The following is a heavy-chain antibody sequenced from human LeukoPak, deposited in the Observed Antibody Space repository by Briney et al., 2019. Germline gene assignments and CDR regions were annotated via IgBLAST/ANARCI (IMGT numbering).Heavy chain of an antibody. Sequence: GGSLRLSCTASGFTFGDDGWSWFRLAPGKGLEGICLIRKKAYGETTEYAASVRGRFTISRDDAKSIAYLQMNSLKTEDTALYYCARGLHDYGDSNYYFDQWGQGTLVTVSS. CDR3: ARGLHDYGDSNYYFDQ. V-gene: IGHV3-49*03. D-gene: IGHD4-17*01. J-gene: IGHJ4*02. CDR2: IRKKAYGETT. CDR1: GFTFGDDG.